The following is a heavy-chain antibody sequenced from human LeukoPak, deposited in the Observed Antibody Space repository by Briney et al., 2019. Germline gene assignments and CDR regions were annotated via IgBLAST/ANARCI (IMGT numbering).Heavy chain of an antibody. D-gene: IGHD3-3*01. CDR2: IVVGSGNT. CDR3: ARGRDTIFGVVIIGYYYYYYMDV. CDR1: GFTFTSSA. J-gene: IGHJ6*03. V-gene: IGHV1-58*02. Sequence: GASVKVSCKASGFTFTSSAMQWVRQARGQRLEWIGWIVVGSGNTNYAQKFQGRVTMTRNTSVSTAYMELSSLRSEDTAVYYCARGRDTIFGVVIIGYYYYYYMDVWGKGTTVTVSS.